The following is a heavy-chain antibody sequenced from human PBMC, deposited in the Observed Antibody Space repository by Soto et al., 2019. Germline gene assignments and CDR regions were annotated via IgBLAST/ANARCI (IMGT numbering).Heavy chain of an antibody. V-gene: IGHV3-33*01. J-gene: IGHJ5*02. CDR2: IWFDGSKK. D-gene: IGHD3-22*01. CDR1: GFKFRNYA. Sequence: GGSLRLSCAASGFKFRNYAIHWVRQAPGKGLEWLAVIWFDGSKKYYADSVKGRFTISRDNSKNTVYLDMNSLTADDSGVFYCARAHTMMILDRFDPWGHGTLVTGSS. CDR3: ARAHTMMILDRFDP.